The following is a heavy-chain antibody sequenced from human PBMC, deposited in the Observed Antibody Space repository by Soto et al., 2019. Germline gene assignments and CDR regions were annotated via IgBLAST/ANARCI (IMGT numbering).Heavy chain of an antibody. CDR3: AKDGIVGSGYDY. Sequence: TGGSLRLSCAASGFTFSSYGMHWVRQAPGKGLEWVAVISYDGSNKYYADSVKGRFTISRDNSKNTLYLQMNSLRAEDTAVYYCAKDGIVGSGYDYWGQGTLVTVSS. J-gene: IGHJ4*02. CDR2: ISYDGSNK. V-gene: IGHV3-30*18. CDR1: GFTFSSYG. D-gene: IGHD3-22*01.